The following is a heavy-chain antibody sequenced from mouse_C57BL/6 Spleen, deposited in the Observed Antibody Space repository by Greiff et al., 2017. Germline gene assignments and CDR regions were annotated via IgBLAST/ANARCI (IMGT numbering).Heavy chain of an antibody. CDR1: GYSITSGYY. J-gene: IGHJ1*03. V-gene: IGHV3-6*01. Sequence: ESGPGLVKPSQSLSLTCSVTGYSITSGYYWNWIRQFPGNKLEWMGYISYDGSNNYNPSLKNRISITRYTSKNQFFLKLTAVTTEDTSTYYCASKGDWGKGTTVTVSS. CDR2: ISYDGSN. CDR3: ASKGD. D-gene: IGHD2-13*01.